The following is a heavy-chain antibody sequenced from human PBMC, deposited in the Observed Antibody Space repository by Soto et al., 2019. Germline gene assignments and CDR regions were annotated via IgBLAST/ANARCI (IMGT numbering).Heavy chain of an antibody. CDR1: GFTFSTYD. V-gene: IGHV3-13*05. Sequence: EVQLVESGGGVEQPGGSLRLSCAASGFTFSTYDMHWVRQVPGKGLEWVSAIGSAHDPYYLGSVKGRFSISRENAKNSLYLQMHSLTTGDTAVYYCARAYLGRLPRRADYYYALDVWGQGTTVTVSS. D-gene: IGHD1-26*01. CDR3: ARAYLGRLPRRADYYYALDV. J-gene: IGHJ6*02. CDR2: IGSAHDP.